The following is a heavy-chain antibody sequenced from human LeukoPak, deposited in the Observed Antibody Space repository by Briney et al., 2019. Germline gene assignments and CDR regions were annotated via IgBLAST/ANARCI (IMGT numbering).Heavy chain of an antibody. CDR2: INPSGGST. D-gene: IGHD6-19*01. CDR3: ARDQIASSGWYAEYFQH. V-gene: IGHV1-46*01. Sequence: ASVKVSCKASGYTFTSYYMHWVRQAPGQGLEWMGIINPSGGSTSYAQKFQGRVTTTRDTSTSTVYMELSSLRSEDTAVYYCARDQIASSGWYAEYFQHWGQGTLVTVSS. J-gene: IGHJ1*01. CDR1: GYTFTSYY.